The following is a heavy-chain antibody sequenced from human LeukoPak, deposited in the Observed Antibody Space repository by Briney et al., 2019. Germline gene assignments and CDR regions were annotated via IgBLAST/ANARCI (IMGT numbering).Heavy chain of an antibody. CDR2: ISAYNGNT. CDR1: GYTFTSYG. D-gene: IGHD2-2*01. J-gene: IGHJ4*02. CDR3: ARERGVRLGYCSSTSCGKGGRPFDY. Sequence: ASVKVSCKASGYTFTSYGISWVRQAPGQGLEWMGWISAYNGNTNYAQKLQGRVTMTTDTSTSTAYMELRSQRSDDTAVYYCARERGVRLGYCSSTSCGKGGRPFDYWGQGTLVTVSS. V-gene: IGHV1-18*01.